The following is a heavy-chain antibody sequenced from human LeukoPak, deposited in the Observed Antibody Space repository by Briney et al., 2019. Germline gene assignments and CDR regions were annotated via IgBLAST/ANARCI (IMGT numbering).Heavy chain of an antibody. J-gene: IGHJ4*02. CDR1: GGTFNSYG. V-gene: IGHV1-69*01. CDR2: IIPRYDSP. CDR3: ARGKDYYDISGSTFDY. Sequence: ASVKVSCKASGGTFNSYGISWVRQAPGQGLEWMGGIIPRYDSPNHAQKFQGRVTFSADDSTATAYMELSSLRFEDTAVYYCARGKDYYDISGSTFDYWGQGTLVTVSS. D-gene: IGHD3-22*01.